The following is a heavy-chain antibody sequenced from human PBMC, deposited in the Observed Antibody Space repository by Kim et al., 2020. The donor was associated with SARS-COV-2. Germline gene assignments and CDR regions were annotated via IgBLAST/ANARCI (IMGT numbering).Heavy chain of an antibody. CDR3: ARIRGSSWSHFDY. D-gene: IGHD6-13*01. V-gene: IGHV3-23*01. J-gene: IGHJ4*02. Sequence: YYADSVKGRFTNSRDNSMNTLYLQMNSLRADDTAVYYCARIRGSSWSHFDYWGQGTLVTVSS.